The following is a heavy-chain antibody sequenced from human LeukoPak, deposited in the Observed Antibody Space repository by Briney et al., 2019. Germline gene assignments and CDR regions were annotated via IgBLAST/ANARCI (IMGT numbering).Heavy chain of an antibody. CDR3: ARDSSWYETYRYYGMDV. V-gene: IGHV3-53*01. Sequence: PGGSLRLSCAASGFSVSSNYMSWVRQAPGKGLEWVSVIYTGDSTYYADSVKGRFTISRDNSKNTLYLQMNSLGVDDTAVYYCARDSSWYETYRYYGMDVWGQGTTVTVSS. D-gene: IGHD6-13*01. J-gene: IGHJ6*02. CDR1: GFSVSSNY. CDR2: IYTGDST.